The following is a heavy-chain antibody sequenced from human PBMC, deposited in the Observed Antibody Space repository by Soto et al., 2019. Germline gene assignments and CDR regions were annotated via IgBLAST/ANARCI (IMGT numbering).Heavy chain of an antibody. V-gene: IGHV3-23*01. CDR3: ASRSTTVVTPTPIDY. D-gene: IGHD4-17*01. Sequence: EVQLLESGGGLVQPGGSLRLSCAASGFTFSSYAMSWVRQAPGKGLEWGSAISGSGGSTYYADSVKGRFTISRDNSKNTLYLQMNSLRAEDTAVYYCASRSTTVVTPTPIDYWGQGTLVTVSS. CDR1: GFTFSSYA. J-gene: IGHJ4*02. CDR2: ISGSGGST.